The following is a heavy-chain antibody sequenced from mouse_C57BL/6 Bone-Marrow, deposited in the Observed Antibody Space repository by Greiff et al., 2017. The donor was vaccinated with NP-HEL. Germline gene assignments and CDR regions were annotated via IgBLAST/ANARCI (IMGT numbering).Heavy chain of an antibody. V-gene: IGHV14-4*01. J-gene: IGHJ4*01. CDR1: GFNIKDDY. D-gene: IGHD2-3*01. CDR3: TTDYDGYYEAMDY. CDR2: IDPENGDT. Sequence: EVQGVESGAELVRPGASVKLSCTASGFNIKDDYMHWVKQRPEQGLEWIGWIDPENGDTEYASKFQGKATITADTSSNTAYLQLSSLTSEDTAVYYCTTDYDGYYEAMDYWGQGTSVTVSS.